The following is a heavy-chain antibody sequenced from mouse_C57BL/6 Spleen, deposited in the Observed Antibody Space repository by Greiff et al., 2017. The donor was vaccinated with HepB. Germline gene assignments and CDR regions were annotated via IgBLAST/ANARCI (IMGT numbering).Heavy chain of an antibody. J-gene: IGHJ2*01. CDR1: GYTFTSYW. CDR2: IDPSDSYT. D-gene: IGHD2-1*01. V-gene: IGHV1-69*01. CDR3: AREEYGNPIDY. Sequence: QVQLQQPGAELVMPGASVKLSCKASGYTFTSYWMHWVKQRPGQGLEWIGEIDPSDSYTNYNQKFKGKSTLTVDKSSSTVYMQLSSLTSEDSAVYYGAREEYGNPIDYWGQGTTLTVSS.